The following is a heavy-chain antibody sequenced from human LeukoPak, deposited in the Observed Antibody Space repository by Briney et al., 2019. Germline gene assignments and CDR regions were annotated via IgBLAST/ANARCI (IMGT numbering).Heavy chain of an antibody. V-gene: IGHV4-4*07. CDR3: ARRGTNCSGGSCYSGYFQH. J-gene: IGHJ1*01. D-gene: IGHD2-15*01. CDR1: GGSISSYY. CDR2: ITTTGST. Sequence: SETLSLTCTVSGGSISSYYWNWIRQPAGKGLEWIGRITTTGSTNYNPSLKSRVTISVDTSKNQFSLKLSSVTAADTAVYYCARRGTNCSGGSCYSGYFQHWGQGTLVTVSS.